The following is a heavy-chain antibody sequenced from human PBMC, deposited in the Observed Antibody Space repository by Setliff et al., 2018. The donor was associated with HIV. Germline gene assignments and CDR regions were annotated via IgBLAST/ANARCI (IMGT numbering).Heavy chain of an antibody. CDR1: GRSFSGYY. Sequence: PSETLSLTCAVYGRSFSGYYWNWIRQSPGKGLEWIGEINHSGGTNYNPSLNSRVIISADRSKNQFSLKVDSVTAADTAVYYCVRVPDYWGPGTLVTVSS. V-gene: IGHV4-34*01. CDR2: INHSGGT. CDR3: VRVPDY. J-gene: IGHJ4*02.